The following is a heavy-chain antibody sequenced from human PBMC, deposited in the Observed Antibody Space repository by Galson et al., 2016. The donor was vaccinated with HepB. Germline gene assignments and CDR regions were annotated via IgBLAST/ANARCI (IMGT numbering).Heavy chain of an antibody. J-gene: IGHJ6*02. CDR3: ARDPGRSPHSRSYYYFGMDV. CDR1: GFTFSIYW. Sequence: SLRLTCAASGFTFSIYWMTWVRQAPGKGLEWVANIKQDGSEKYYVDSVKGRFTISRDNIKDSLYLQMNSLRAEDTAVYYCARDPGRSPHSRSYYYFGMDVWGQGTTVTVSS. CDR2: IKQDGSEK. D-gene: IGHD3-10*01. V-gene: IGHV3-7*04.